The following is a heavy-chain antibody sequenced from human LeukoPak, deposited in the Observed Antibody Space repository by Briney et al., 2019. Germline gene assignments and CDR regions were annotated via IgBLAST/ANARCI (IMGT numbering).Heavy chain of an antibody. Sequence: GGSLRLSCAASGFTFSSYAMSWVRQAPGKGLEWVSAISGSGGSTYYADSVKGRFTITRDNSKNTLYLQMNSLRAEDTAVYYCAKDRGWTTPIPLFLDYWGQGTLVTVSS. V-gene: IGHV3-23*01. CDR3: AKDRGWTTPIPLFLDY. CDR2: ISGSGGST. CDR1: GFTFSSYA. D-gene: IGHD2-21*01. J-gene: IGHJ4*02.